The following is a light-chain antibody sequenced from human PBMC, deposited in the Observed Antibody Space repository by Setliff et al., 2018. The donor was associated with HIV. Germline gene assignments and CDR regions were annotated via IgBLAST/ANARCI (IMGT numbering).Light chain of an antibody. CDR3: SSYAITNTLP. J-gene: IGLJ1*01. Sequence: QSVLTQPASVSGSPGQSITISCTGTSSDVGGYNYVSWYQQHPGKAPKLIIYEVRNRPSGVSNRFSGSKSGNTASLTISGLQAEDEADYCCSSYAITNTLPFGTGTKVTVL. CDR2: EVR. V-gene: IGLV2-14*01. CDR1: SSDVGGYNY.